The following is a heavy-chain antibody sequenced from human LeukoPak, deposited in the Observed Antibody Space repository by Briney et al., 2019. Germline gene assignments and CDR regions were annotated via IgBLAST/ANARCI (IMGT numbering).Heavy chain of an antibody. Sequence: ASVKVSCKASGYTFTSYYMHWVRQAPGQGLEWMGIINPSGGSTSYAQKFQGRVTMTRDTSTSTVCMELSSLRSEDTAVYHCARDKVRGVIIEAGWFDPWGQGTLVTVSS. CDR1: GYTFTSYY. V-gene: IGHV1-46*01. CDR3: ARDKVRGVIIEAGWFDP. D-gene: IGHD3-10*01. J-gene: IGHJ5*02. CDR2: INPSGGST.